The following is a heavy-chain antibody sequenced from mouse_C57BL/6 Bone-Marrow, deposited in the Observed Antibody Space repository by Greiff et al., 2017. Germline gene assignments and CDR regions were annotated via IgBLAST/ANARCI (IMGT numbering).Heavy chain of an antibody. CDR1: GFTFSSYG. V-gene: IGHV5-6*01. D-gene: IGHD1-1*01. CDR3: ARGGVVATNYFDY. Sequence: EVQLVESGGDLVKPGGSLKLSCAASGFTFSSYGMSWVRQTPDKRMEWVATISSGGSYTYSPDSVQGRFTISRDNAKNTLYLQRSSLKSEDTAMYYSARGGVVATNYFDYWGQGTTLTVSS. J-gene: IGHJ2*01. CDR2: ISSGGSYT.